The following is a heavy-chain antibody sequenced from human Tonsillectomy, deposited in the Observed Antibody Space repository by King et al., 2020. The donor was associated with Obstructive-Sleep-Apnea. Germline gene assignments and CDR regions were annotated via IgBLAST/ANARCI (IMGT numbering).Heavy chain of an antibody. V-gene: IGHV3-30*03. D-gene: IGHD6-25*01. J-gene: IGHJ4*02. CDR2: ISNDGRHK. CDR3: AVAAFDY. CDR1: GFNFSNYA. Sequence: VQLVESGGGVVQPGRSLRLSCASSGFNFSNYAMHWVRQAPGKGLEWVAFISNDGRHKFSADSVKGRFTISRDNSKNTLYLRMSSLRAGDTAVYFCAVAAFDYWGQGTLVTVSS.